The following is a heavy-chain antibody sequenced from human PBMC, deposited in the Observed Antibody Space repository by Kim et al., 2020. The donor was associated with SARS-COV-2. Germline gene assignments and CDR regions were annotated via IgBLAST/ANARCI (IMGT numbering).Heavy chain of an antibody. CDR2: ISYDGSNK. CDR1: GFTFSSYG. V-gene: IGHV3-30*18. J-gene: IGHJ6*01. CDR3: AKDIPIFGVGIINYYYYG. Sequence: GGSLRLSCAASGFTFSSYGMHWVRQAPGKGLEWVAVISYDGSNKYYADSVKGRFTISRDNSKNTLYLQMNSLRAEDTAVYYCAKDIPIFGVGIINYYYYG. D-gene: IGHD3-3*01.